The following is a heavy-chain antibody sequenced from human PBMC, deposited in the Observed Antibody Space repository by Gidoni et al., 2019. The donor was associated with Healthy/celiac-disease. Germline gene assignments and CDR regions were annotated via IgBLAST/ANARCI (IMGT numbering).Heavy chain of an antibody. CDR3: ARREAAAGYYFDY. Sequence: QVQLVQSGAEVTKPGSSVKVSCKAAGGTFSSYAISWVRQAPGQGLEWMGGLISNFGTANYAQKFQGRVTITADDSTSTAYMELSSLRSEDTAVYCCARREAAAGYYFDYWGQGTLVTVSS. V-gene: IGHV1-69*01. CDR1: GGTFSSYA. J-gene: IGHJ4*02. CDR2: LISNFGTA. D-gene: IGHD6-13*01.